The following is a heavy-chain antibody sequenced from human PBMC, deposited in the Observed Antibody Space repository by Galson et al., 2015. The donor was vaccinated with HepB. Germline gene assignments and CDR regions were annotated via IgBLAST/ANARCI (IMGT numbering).Heavy chain of an antibody. Sequence: SLRLSCAASGFSFSSYGMHWVRQAPGKGLEWVSFIRYDGTNVYYADSVKGRFTISRDNSKNTLYLQMNSLRAEDTAVYYCAKESTVTTKNWFDPWGQGTLVTVSS. CDR3: AKESTVTTKNWFDP. D-gene: IGHD4-17*01. V-gene: IGHV3-30*02. CDR1: GFSFSSYG. CDR2: IRYDGTNV. J-gene: IGHJ5*02.